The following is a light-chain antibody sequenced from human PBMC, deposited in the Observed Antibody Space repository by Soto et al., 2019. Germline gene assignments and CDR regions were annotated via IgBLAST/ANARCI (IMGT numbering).Light chain of an antibody. CDR1: QSILYTSNNNNY. CDR3: QQYYSTPQA. V-gene: IGKV4-1*01. Sequence: DSLRTHSPDSLAVSLGERATINCKSSQSILYTSNNNNYLAWYQQKPGQPPKLLIYWASTRESGVPDRFSGSGSGTDFTLTISSLQAEDVAVYYCQQYYSTPQAFGQGTKV. CDR2: WAS. J-gene: IGKJ1*01.